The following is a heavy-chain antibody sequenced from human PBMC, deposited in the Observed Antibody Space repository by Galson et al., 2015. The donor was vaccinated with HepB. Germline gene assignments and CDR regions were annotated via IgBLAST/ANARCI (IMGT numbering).Heavy chain of an antibody. J-gene: IGHJ2*01. CDR3: ARGDIVVVPAAISPLLDL. V-gene: IGHV3-21*01. D-gene: IGHD2-2*01. CDR1: GFTFSSYS. Sequence: SLRLSCAASGFTFSSYSMNWVRQAPGKGLEWVSSISSSSSYIYYADSVKGRFTISRDNAKSSLYLQMNSLRAEDTAVYYCARGDIVVVPAAISPLLDLWGRGTLVTVSS. CDR2: ISSSSSYI.